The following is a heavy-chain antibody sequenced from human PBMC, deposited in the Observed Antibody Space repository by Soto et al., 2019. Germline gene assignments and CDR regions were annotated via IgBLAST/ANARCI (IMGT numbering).Heavy chain of an antibody. CDR1: GFTFCSYW. J-gene: IGHJ4*02. Sequence: PGGSLRLSCAASGFTFCSYWMNWVRQAPGKGLVWVSLINPDGSTTTYADSVKGRFTISRDNAKNTVYLQMNSLRADDTAVYYCARDLRGSPHYWGQGTLVTVSS. CDR3: ARDLRGSPHY. CDR2: INPDGSTT. D-gene: IGHD1-26*01. V-gene: IGHV3-74*01.